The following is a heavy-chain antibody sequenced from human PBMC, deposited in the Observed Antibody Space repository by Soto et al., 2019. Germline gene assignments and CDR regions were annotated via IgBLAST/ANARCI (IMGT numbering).Heavy chain of an antibody. V-gene: IGHV4-31*02. Sequence: WTWIRQHPGKGLEWMGNIHHSGSTFYNPSLKSRVSISVDTSKNQFSLKLSSVTAADTAVYFCVSGVLSWGQGTLVTVSS. J-gene: IGHJ1*01. CDR3: VSGVLS. CDR2: IHHSGST. D-gene: IGHD3-10*01.